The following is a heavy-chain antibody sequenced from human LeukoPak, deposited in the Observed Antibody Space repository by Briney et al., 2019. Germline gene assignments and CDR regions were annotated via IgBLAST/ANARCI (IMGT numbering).Heavy chain of an antibody. Sequence: QPGGSLRLSCAASGFTFSNYGMNWVRQAPGKGLEWVSYISSSSSTTNYADSVKGRFTISRDNAKNSLYLLMNSLRAEDTAVYYCARDGEALGYCSGGSCLPDYWGQGTLVTVSS. V-gene: IGHV3-48*04. CDR2: ISSSSSTT. J-gene: IGHJ4*02. CDR1: GFTFSNYG. D-gene: IGHD2-15*01. CDR3: ARDGEALGYCSGGSCLPDY.